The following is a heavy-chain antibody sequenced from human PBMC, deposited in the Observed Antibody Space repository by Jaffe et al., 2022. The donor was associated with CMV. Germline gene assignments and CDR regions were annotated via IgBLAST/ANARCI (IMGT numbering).Heavy chain of an antibody. D-gene: IGHD3-10*01. J-gene: IGHJ6*02. Sequence: QVQLVQSGGEVKKPGASVKVSCQASGYRFTTYGISWVRQAPGQGLEWMGWISTYNGDTKFAQNFQGRVTLTTDKSTSTAYMELRSLASDDTAVYYCAREVADTEVVEGSIAWGPKPRKRQKSYYGMDVWGQGTTVIVSS. CDR1: GYRFTTYG. CDR2: ISTYNGDT. CDR3: AREVADTEVVEGSIAWGPKPRKRQKSYYGMDV. V-gene: IGHV1-18*01.